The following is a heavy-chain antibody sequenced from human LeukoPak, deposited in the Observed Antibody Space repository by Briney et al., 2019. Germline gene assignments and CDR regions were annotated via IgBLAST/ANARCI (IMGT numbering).Heavy chain of an antibody. Sequence: GGSLRLSCAASGFTFSDYYMSWIRQAPGKGLEWVSYISSSGSTIYYADSVKGRFTISRDNAKNSLYLQMNRLRAEDTAVYYCAREVSDYPTHYYYYGMDVWGQGTTVTVSS. J-gene: IGHJ6*02. CDR2: ISSSGSTI. CDR1: GFTFSDYY. CDR3: AREVSDYPTHYYYYGMDV. V-gene: IGHV3-11*01. D-gene: IGHD4-17*01.